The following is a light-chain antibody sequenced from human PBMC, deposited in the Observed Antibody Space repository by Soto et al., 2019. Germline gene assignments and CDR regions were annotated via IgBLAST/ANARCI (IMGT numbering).Light chain of an antibody. V-gene: IGLV2-14*01. CDR3: SSYTITSPYV. CDR1: SSDVGGYNY. CDR2: HVS. Sequence: QSVLTQPASVSGSPGQSIAISCTGTSSDVGGYNYVSWYHQYPGKAPKLMIYHVSNRPAGVYNRVSGSKSGTSASLTISGLQAEDEADYYCSSYTITSPYVFGTGTKLTVL. J-gene: IGLJ1*01.